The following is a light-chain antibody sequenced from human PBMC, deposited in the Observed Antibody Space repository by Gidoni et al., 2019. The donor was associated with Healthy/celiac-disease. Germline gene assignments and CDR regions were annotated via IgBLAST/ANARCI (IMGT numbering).Light chain of an antibody. CDR3: QQEDNLLT. CDR1: HNVSNY. CDR2: DAS. V-gene: IGKV1-33*01. J-gene: IGKJ5*01. Sequence: PSSLAASAVYSISIASHVRHNVSNYVDWYRQKPGKSSKLLIYDASNWETGGPSRFSGSGSGTDFTFTISRVQPEDIATYYCQQEDNLLTFGQGTRLEIK.